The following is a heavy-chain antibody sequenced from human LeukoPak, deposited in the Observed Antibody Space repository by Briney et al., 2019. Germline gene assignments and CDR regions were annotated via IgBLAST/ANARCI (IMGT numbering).Heavy chain of an antibody. CDR1: GGSISSYY. J-gene: IGHJ4*02. Sequence: SETLSLTCTVSGGSISSYYWSWIRQPPGKGLEWIGYIYYSGSTNYNPSLKSRVTISVDTSKNQFSLKLSSVTAADTAVYYCARHLGDIVATTGGFDYWGQGTPVTVSS. CDR2: IYYSGST. D-gene: IGHD5-12*01. V-gene: IGHV4-59*08. CDR3: ARHLGDIVATTGGFDY.